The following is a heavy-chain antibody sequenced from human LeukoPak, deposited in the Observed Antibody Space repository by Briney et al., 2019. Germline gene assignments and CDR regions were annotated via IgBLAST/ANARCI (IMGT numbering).Heavy chain of an antibody. D-gene: IGHD3/OR15-3a*01. CDR1: GFTFTSAR. CDR2: INHKLDGGTT. CDR3: SADVRDWGAFDGSDI. J-gene: IGHJ3*02. V-gene: IGHV3-15*01. Sequence: GGSLRLSCAASGFTFTSARMNWVRQAPGKGLEWVGRINHKLDGGTTDYAAPVKGRFTISRDDSKNTVYLQMNSLETEDTGVYYCSADVRDWGAFDGSDIWGQGTMVTVSS.